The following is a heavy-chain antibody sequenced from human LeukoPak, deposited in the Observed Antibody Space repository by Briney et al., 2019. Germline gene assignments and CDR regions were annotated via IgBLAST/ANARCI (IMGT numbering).Heavy chain of an antibody. CDR2: ISYDGSNK. CDR1: GYTFSSYA. D-gene: IGHD3-3*01. CDR3: ARRYDGFDY. J-gene: IGHJ4*02. Sequence: GGSLRLSCAASGYTFSSYAIHWVRQAPGKGLEWVAVISYDGSNKYYADSVKGRFSISRDNSKNTLYLQMNSLRADDTAVYYCARRYDGFDYWGQGTLVTVSS. V-gene: IGHV3-30-3*01.